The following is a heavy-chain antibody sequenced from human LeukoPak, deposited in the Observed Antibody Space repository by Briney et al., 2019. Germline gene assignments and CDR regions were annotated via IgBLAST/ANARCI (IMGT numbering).Heavy chain of an antibody. V-gene: IGHV4-59*01. CDR1: GVFMRNYY. CDR2: INSIGIT. D-gene: IGHD3-16*01. CDR3: ARDFTLGGDSYFDY. Sequence: SETLSLTCTVSGVFMRNYYWSWIRQPAGKGLEWIGHINSIGITKYNPSLKSRVAISVDTSKNQFSLKLSSVTAAETASYYCARDFTLGGDSYFDYWGQGVLVTVSS. J-gene: IGHJ4*02.